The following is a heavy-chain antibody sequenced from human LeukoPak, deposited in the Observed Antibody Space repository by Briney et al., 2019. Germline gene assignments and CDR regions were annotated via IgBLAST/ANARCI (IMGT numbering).Heavy chain of an antibody. J-gene: IGHJ6*03. Sequence: PSETLSLTCTVSGYSISSGYYWGWIRQPPGKGLEWIGSIYHSGSTYYNPSLKSRVTISVDTSKNQFSLKLSSVTAADTAVYYCARDYYGSGYYYYYMDVWGKGTTVTISS. CDR1: GYSISSGYY. V-gene: IGHV4-38-2*02. D-gene: IGHD3-10*01. CDR3: ARDYYGSGYYYYYMDV. CDR2: IYHSGST.